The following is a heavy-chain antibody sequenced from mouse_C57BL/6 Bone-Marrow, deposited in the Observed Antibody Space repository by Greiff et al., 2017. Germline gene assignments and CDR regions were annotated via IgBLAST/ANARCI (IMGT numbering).Heavy chain of an antibody. CDR3: DGNGYYHLFDY. V-gene: IGHV5-4*03. CDR2: ISDGGSYT. Sequence: EVKLQQSGGGLVKPGGSLTLSCAASGFTFSSYAMSWVRQTPEKRLEWVATISDGGSYTYYPDNVKGRFTISRDNAKNNLYLQMSHLKSEDTAMYYRDGNGYYHLFDYWGQGTTLTVSS. D-gene: IGHD2-3*01. CDR1: GFTFSSYA. J-gene: IGHJ2*01.